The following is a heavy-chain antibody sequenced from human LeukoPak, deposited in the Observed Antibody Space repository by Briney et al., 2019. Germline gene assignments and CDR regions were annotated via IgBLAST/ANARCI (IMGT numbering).Heavy chain of an antibody. D-gene: IGHD4-23*01. CDR2: LSDVGTN. V-gene: IGHV4-59*01. J-gene: IGHJ5*02. CDR1: GVSISSYY. CDR3: ARDKAPGGKRWFDP. Sequence: SETLSLTCAVSGVSISSYYWSWIRQHPGKGLEWIGYLSDVGTNDYNPSLKGRVTISRDTSKNQFSLRLSSVTAADAAVYHCARDKAPGGKRWFDPWGQGAPVIVSS.